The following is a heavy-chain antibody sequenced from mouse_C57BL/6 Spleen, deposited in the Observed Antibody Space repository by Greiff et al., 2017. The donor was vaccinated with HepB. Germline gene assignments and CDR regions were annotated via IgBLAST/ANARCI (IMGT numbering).Heavy chain of an antibody. J-gene: IGHJ1*03. CDR2: IWTGGGT. V-gene: IGHV2-9-1*01. Sequence: VKLKESGPGLVAPSQSLSITCTVSGFSLTSYAISWVRQPPGKGLEWLGVIWTGGGTNYNSALKSRLSISKDNSKSQVFLKMNSLQTDDTARYYCARNSMGYYYGSSYDWYFDVWGTGTTVTVSS. D-gene: IGHD1-1*01. CDR3: ARNSMGYYYGSSYDWYFDV. CDR1: GFSLTSYA.